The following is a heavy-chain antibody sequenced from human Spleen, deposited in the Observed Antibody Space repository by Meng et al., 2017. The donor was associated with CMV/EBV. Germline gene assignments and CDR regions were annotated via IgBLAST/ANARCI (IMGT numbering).Heavy chain of an antibody. CDR1: GFSFSNYW. D-gene: IGHD3-22*01. CDR3: ARVGDTSGYYWLDY. Sequence: GESLKISCAASGFSFSNYWMTWVRQAPGKGMEWVATIKQDESEKYYVGSVKCRFTISRDNAKNLLHLEMNSLRVEDTAVYYCARVGDTSGYYWLDYWGQGTLVTVSS. CDR2: IKQDESEK. J-gene: IGHJ4*02. V-gene: IGHV3-7*01.